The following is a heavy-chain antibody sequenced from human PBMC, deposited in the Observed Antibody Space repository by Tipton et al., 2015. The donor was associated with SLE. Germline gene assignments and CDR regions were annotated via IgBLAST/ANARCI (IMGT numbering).Heavy chain of an antibody. CDR2: INPNNGGT. CDR3: ARDRRYLGYDLPPAFDS. D-gene: IGHD5-12*01. V-gene: IGHV1-2*02. Sequence: QVQLVQSGAEVKKPGSSVKVSCMTSGYSFTGYYIHWVRQAPGQGLEWMGWINPNNGGTKYAQKFQGRVTMTRDTSISTAYMQLSSLRSDDTGMFYCARDRRYLGYDLPPAFDSWGQGALVTVSS. CDR1: GYSFTGYY. J-gene: IGHJ5*01.